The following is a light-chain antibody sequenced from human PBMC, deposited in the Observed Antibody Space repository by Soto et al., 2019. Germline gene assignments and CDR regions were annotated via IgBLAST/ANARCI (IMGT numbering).Light chain of an antibody. CDR2: WAS. J-gene: IGKJ2*01. Sequence: DIVMTQSPDALAVSLGERATINCKSSQRVFYNSNNKKYIAWYQQKPGQPPKLLIYWASTRESGVPDRFSGSGSGTDFTLTISSLQAEDVAVYYCQQYYGTPPYTFGQGTKLEIK. CDR1: QRVFYNSNNKKY. CDR3: QQYYGTPPYT. V-gene: IGKV4-1*01.